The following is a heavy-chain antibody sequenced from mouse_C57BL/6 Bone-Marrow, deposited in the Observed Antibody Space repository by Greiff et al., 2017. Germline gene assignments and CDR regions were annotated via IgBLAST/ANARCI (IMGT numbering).Heavy chain of an antibody. D-gene: IGHD1-1*01. Sequence: QVQLQQPGAELVMPGASVKLSCKASGYTFTSYWMHWVKQRPGQGLEWIGEIDPSDSYTNYNQKFKGKSTLTVDKSYSTAYMQLSSLTSEDSAVYYWARRGGSTVVAHFDVWGTGTTVTVSS. V-gene: IGHV1-69*01. CDR3: ARRGGSTVVAHFDV. CDR2: IDPSDSYT. CDR1: GYTFTSYW. J-gene: IGHJ1*03.